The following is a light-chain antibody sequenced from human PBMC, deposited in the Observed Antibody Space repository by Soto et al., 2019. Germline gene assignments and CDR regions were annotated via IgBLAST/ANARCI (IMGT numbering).Light chain of an antibody. CDR2: DAS. J-gene: IGKJ2*01. CDR1: QSVTSF. CDR3: QQRSNWQYT. V-gene: IGKV3-11*01. Sequence: EIVLKQSPATLSLSPGERATLSCRASQSVTSFLAWYQHKPGQATRLLIYDASTRASGIPARFSGSGSGTDFTLTVSILEPEDFAVYYCQQRSNWQYTFGQGTKLEIK.